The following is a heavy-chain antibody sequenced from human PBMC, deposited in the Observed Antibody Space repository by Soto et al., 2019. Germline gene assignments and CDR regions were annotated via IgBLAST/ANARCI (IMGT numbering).Heavy chain of an antibody. Sequence: EVQLVESGGGLVQPGGSLRLSCAASGFTFSTYSMNWVRHAPGKGLEWVSYISSSSSTIYYADSVKGRFTISTDNAKNSLYLQMNSLRAEDTAAYYCARDQGYSYGPFDYWGQGTLVTVSS. CDR3: ARDQGYSYGPFDY. CDR1: GFTFSTYS. J-gene: IGHJ4*02. V-gene: IGHV3-48*01. CDR2: ISSSSSTI. D-gene: IGHD5-18*01.